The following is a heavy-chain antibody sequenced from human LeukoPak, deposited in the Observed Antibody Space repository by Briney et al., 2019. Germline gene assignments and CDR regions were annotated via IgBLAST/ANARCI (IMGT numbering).Heavy chain of an antibody. CDR2: IYPRDGST. J-gene: IGHJ4*02. Sequence: ASVKVSCKASAYTFTSNYIHWGRQARGQALEWMGMIYPRDGSTSYAQKFQGRVTVTRDTSTSTVHMELSGLRSEDTAVYYCARDQEGFDYWGQGTLVTVSS. V-gene: IGHV1-46*01. CDR1: AYTFTSNY. CDR3: ARDQEGFDY.